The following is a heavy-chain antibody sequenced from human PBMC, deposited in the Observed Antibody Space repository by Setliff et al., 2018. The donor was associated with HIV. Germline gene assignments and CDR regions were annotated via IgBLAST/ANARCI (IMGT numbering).Heavy chain of an antibody. CDR1: GYTFTSYH. V-gene: IGHV1-46*01. CDR3: ARGGPSPALTLKLTDAFDI. CDR2: INPTGGST. D-gene: IGHD2-15*01. J-gene: IGHJ3*02. Sequence: ASVKVSCKASGYTFTSYHMHWVRQAPGQGLEWMGIINPTGGSTSYAQNFQGRVTMTRDTSTSTVYMELSSLRSEDTAVYYCARGGPSPALTLKLTDAFDIWGQGTMVTVSS.